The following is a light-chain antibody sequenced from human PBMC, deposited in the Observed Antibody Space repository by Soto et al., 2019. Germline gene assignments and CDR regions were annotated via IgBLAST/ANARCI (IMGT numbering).Light chain of an antibody. CDR1: QSIHNW. J-gene: IGKJ4*01. Sequence: DIQMTQSPSTLSASEGDRVTITCRASQSIHNWLAWYQQKPGKAPKLLISKASNLKSGVPSRFSGTGSGTEFTHTIRSLQPDDFASYYCQQYDSHPFTFGGGPKVEL. V-gene: IGKV1-5*03. CDR3: QQYDSHPFT. CDR2: KAS.